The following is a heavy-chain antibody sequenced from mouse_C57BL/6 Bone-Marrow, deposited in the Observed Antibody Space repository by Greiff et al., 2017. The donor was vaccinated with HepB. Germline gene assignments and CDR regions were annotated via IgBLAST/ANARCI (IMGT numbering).Heavy chain of an antibody. CDR3: ARWDYSNLAWFAY. Sequence: VKLMESGAELARPGASVKMSCKASGYTFTSYTMHWVKQRPGQGLEWIGYINPSSGYTKYNQKFKDKATLTADKSSSTAYMQLSSLTSEDSAVYYCARWDYSNLAWFAYWGQGTLVTVSA. CDR1: GYTFTSYT. J-gene: IGHJ3*01. D-gene: IGHD2-5*01. CDR2: INPSSGYT. V-gene: IGHV1-4*01.